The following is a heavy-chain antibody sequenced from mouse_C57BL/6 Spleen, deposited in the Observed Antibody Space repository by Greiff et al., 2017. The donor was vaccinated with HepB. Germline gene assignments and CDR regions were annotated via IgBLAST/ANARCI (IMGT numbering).Heavy chain of an antibody. D-gene: IGHD1-1*01. CDR2: IYPRDGST. Sequence: VQLQESGPELVKPGASVKLSCKASGYTFTSYDINWVKQRPGQGLEWIGWIYPRDGSTKYNEKFKGKATLTVDTSSSTAYMELHSLTSEDSAVYFCARAPYYYGSSFLYWYFDVWGTGTTVTVSS. CDR1: GYTFTSYD. CDR3: ARAPYYYGSSFLYWYFDV. J-gene: IGHJ1*03. V-gene: IGHV1-85*01.